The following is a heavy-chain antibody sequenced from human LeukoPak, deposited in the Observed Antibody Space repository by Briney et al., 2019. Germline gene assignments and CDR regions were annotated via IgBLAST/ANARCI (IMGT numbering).Heavy chain of an antibody. V-gene: IGHV4-59*01. CDR1: GGSISSYY. J-gene: IGHJ3*02. CDR2: IYYSGST. D-gene: IGHD1-26*01. CDR3: AREEGSMGDAFDI. Sequence: SETLSLTCTVSGGSISSYYWRWIRQPPGKGLEWIGYIYYSGSTNYNPSLKSRVTISVDTSKNQFSLKLSSVTAADTAVYYCAREEGSMGDAFDICGQGTMVTVSS.